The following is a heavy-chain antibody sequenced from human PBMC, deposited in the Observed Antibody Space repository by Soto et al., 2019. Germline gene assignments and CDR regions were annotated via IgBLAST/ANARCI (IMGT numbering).Heavy chain of an antibody. Sequence: SETLSLTCTVSGGSVSSGSYYWSWIRQPPGKGLEWIGYIYYSGSTNYNPSLKSRVTISVDTSKNQFSLKLSSVTAADTAVYYCASILRDWDAFDIWGQGTMVT. J-gene: IGHJ3*02. V-gene: IGHV4-61*01. D-gene: IGHD3-9*01. CDR1: GGSVSSGSYY. CDR3: ASILRDWDAFDI. CDR2: IYYSGST.